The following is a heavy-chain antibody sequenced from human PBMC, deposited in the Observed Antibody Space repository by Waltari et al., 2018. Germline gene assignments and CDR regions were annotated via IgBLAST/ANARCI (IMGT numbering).Heavy chain of an antibody. D-gene: IGHD7-27*01. J-gene: IGHJ4*02. CDR1: GDSININTHY. CDR2: FYFRGRS. V-gene: IGHV4-39*07. CDR3: ARVEDWGSGVIDY. Sequence: QLQLQESGPGLVKPSETLSLNCTVSGDSININTHYWGGIGQPPGKGLEWMGSFYFRGRSLYRPSLNIGLTIPVYTSINQFSLRLGSVTAADTAVYYCARVEDWGSGVIDYWCQGTLVSVSP.